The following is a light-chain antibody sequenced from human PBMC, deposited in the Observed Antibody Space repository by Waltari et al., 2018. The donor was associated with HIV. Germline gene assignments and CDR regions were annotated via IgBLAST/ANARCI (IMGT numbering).Light chain of an antibody. V-gene: IGKV3-15*01. CDR3: QQYNDCPRT. Sequence: EIVMTQSPVTLSVSPGERATLSCRASESVRSKLAWYQQKAGQAPRLLIYDASTRASGIPARFSGSGSGTEFTLTISSLQSEDFAVYYCQQYNDCPRTFGQGTKVESK. J-gene: IGKJ1*01. CDR2: DAS. CDR1: ESVRSK.